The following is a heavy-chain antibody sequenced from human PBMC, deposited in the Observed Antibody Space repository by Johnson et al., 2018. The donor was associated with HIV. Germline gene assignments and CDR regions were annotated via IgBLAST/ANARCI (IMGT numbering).Heavy chain of an antibody. CDR3: ARMTTTVSHHDAFDI. Sequence: EVQLVESGGGVVQSGRSLRLSCAASGFTVRSNYMSWVRQAPGKGLEWVSLIYSGDTTYYADSVKGRFTISRDNSKNTLYLQMNSLRAEDTAVYYCARMTTTVSHHDAFDIWGQGTMVTVSS. D-gene: IGHD4-17*01. CDR2: IYSGDTT. V-gene: IGHV3-66*01. CDR1: GFTVRSNY. J-gene: IGHJ3*02.